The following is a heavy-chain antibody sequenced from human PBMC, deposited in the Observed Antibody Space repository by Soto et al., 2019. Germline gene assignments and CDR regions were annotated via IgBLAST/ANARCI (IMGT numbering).Heavy chain of an antibody. CDR2: IYTSGST. CDR3: ARDYDILTGYWNLGLDP. V-gene: IGHV4-4*07. Sequence: SETLSLTCTVSGGSISRYYWSWIRQPAGKGLEWIGRIYTSGSTNYNPSLKSRVTMSVDTSKNQFSLKLSSVTAADTAVYYCARDYDILTGYWNLGLDPWGQGTLVTVSS. CDR1: GGSISRYY. D-gene: IGHD3-9*01. J-gene: IGHJ5*02.